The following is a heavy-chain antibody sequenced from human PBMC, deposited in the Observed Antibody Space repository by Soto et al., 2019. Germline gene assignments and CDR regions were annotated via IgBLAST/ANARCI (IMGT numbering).Heavy chain of an antibody. CDR2: IYHTGRS. J-gene: IGHJ4*02. Sequence: HVQLQESGPGQVKPSETLSLTCSVSGGSLSGFPWISIRQPPGKGLEWVGYIYHTGRSNYNPSLKSRLTISLDMSRNQFSLQLTSVTAADTALYYCARVSNEYGGNGAFDYWGLGTLVTVSS. V-gene: IGHV4-59*01. CDR1: GGSLSGFP. CDR3: ARVSNEYGGNGAFDY. D-gene: IGHD4-17*01.